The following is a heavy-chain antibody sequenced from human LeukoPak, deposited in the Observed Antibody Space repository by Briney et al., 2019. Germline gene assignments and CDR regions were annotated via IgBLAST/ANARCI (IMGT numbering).Heavy chain of an antibody. V-gene: IGHV3-74*01. D-gene: IGHD3-10*01. CDR1: GSPFSGYW. CDR3: ARGKAGDDTNWFSDL. Sequence: GGSLRLSCAASGSPFSGYWMHWVRQAPGKGLVWASLINSDSRDIKYAASVKGRFTISRDNAKNTLYLQMNSLRAEDTAVYYCARGKAGDDTNWFSDLWGRGTLVTVSS. J-gene: IGHJ2*01. CDR2: INSDSRDI.